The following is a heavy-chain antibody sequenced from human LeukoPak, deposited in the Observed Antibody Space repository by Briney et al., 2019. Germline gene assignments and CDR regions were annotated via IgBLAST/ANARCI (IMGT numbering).Heavy chain of an antibody. V-gene: IGHV4-34*01. CDR1: GGSFSGCY. Sequence: SETLSLTCAVYGGSFSGCYWSWIRQPPGKGLEWIGEINHSGSTNYNPSLKSRVTISVDTSKNQFSLKLSSVTAADTAVYYCAGAPSSGWYRYYWGQGTLVTVSS. CDR3: AGAPSSGWYRYY. J-gene: IGHJ4*02. CDR2: INHSGST. D-gene: IGHD6-19*01.